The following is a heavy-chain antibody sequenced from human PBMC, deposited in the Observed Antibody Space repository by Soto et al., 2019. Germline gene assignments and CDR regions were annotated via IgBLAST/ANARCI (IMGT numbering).Heavy chain of an antibody. Sequence: LRLSCAASGFTFSSYSMNWVRQAPGKGLEWVSSISSSSSYIYYADSVKGRFTISRDNAKNSLYLQMNSLRAEDTAVYYCARDSGYDILTGYHPRDAFDIWGQGTMVTVSS. V-gene: IGHV3-21*01. J-gene: IGHJ3*02. CDR2: ISSSSSYI. D-gene: IGHD3-9*01. CDR1: GFTFSSYS. CDR3: ARDSGYDILTGYHPRDAFDI.